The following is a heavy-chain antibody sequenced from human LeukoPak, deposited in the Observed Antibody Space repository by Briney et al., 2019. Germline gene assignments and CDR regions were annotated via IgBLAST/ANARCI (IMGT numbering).Heavy chain of an antibody. V-gene: IGHV1-18*01. D-gene: IGHD2-15*01. CDR1: GYTFTSYG. J-gene: IGHJ4*02. CDR2: ISAYNGNT. Sequence: ASVKVSCKASGYTFTSYGISWVRQAPGQGLEWMGWISAYNGNTNYAQKLQGRVTMTTDTSTSTAYMELRSLRSDDTAVYYCARLAGYCSGGRCYGYFDYWGQGTLVTVSS. CDR3: ARLAGYCSGGRCYGYFDY.